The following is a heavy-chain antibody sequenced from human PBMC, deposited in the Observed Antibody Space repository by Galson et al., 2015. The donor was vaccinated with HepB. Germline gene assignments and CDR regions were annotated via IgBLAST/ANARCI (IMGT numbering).Heavy chain of an antibody. Sequence: CAISGDSVSSNSAAWNWIRQSPSRGLEWLGRTYYRCKWYNDYAVSVKSRITFNPDTSKNQFSLQLNSVTPEDTAVYYCAREDNYAYGDAFDIWGQGTMVTVSS. D-gene: IGHD5-18*01. V-gene: IGHV6-1*01. J-gene: IGHJ3*02. CDR2: TYYRCKWYN. CDR1: GDSVSSNSAA. CDR3: AREDNYAYGDAFDI.